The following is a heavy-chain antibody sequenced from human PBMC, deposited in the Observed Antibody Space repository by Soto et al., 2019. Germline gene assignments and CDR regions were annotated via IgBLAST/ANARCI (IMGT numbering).Heavy chain of an antibody. D-gene: IGHD4-17*01. CDR2: IYYSGST. CDR3: ARPLPTVSTRMGAFDI. CDR1: GGSISSSSYY. V-gene: IGHV4-39*01. J-gene: IGHJ3*02. Sequence: SETLSLTCTVSGGSISSSSYYRGWIRQPPGKGLEWIGSIYYSGSTYYNPSLKSRVTISVDTSKNQFSLKLSSVTAADTAVYYCARPLPTVSTRMGAFDIWGQGTMVTVSS.